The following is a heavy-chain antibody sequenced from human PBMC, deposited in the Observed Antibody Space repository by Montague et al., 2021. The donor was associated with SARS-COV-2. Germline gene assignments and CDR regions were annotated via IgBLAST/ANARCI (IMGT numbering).Heavy chain of an antibody. D-gene: IGHD3-3*02. V-gene: IGHV4-31*03. CDR1: GASISSGGYY. CDR3: ACFVDSIARLGAGGAGYFDD. Sequence: TLSLTCTVSGASISSGGYYWSWIRQHPGKGLEWIGYKYYSGSTYYNPTLKSRVTISVDTSKNQFSLKLSSVTAADTAVYYCACFVDSIARLGAGGAGYFDDWGQGTLVTVSS. J-gene: IGHJ4*02. CDR2: KYYSGST.